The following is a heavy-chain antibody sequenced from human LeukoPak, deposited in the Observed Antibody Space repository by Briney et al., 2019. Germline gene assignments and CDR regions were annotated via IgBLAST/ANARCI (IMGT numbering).Heavy chain of an antibody. CDR1: GFTSSTYA. CDR3: AKLNLPTATLLPFDY. J-gene: IGHJ4*02. V-gene: IGHV3-23*01. CDR2: IGTDGRT. Sequence: GGSLRLSCAASGFTSSTYAMSWVRQAPGKGLECVSTIGTDGRTYYADSVKGRFTISRDNSKNTLYLQMNSLRADDTAVYYCAKLNLPTATLLPFDYWGQGTLVTVSS. D-gene: IGHD2-21*02.